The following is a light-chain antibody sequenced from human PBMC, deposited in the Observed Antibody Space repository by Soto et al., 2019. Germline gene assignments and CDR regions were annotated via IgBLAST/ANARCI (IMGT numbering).Light chain of an antibody. J-gene: IGKJ4*01. CDR2: DAS. Sequence: AIQLTQSPSSLSASIGDRVNITCRASQAISTNLAWYQHKPGTVPKVLIYDASSLESGVPSRFSGSGSGTDFTLIISSLQPEDFATYYCQQFRTYPTFGGGTKVEVQ. CDR3: QQFRTYPT. CDR1: QAISTN. V-gene: IGKV1-13*02.